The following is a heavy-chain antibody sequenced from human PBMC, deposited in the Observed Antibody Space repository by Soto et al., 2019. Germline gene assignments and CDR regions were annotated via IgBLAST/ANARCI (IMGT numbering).Heavy chain of an antibody. D-gene: IGHD3-3*01. Sequence: PSETLSLTCTVSGGSVTSRTYYWSWIRQPPGKGLEWIGNIYYTGSTDYNPSLKSRVTISLDPSKNQFSLNLTSVTAADTAVYYCARVPLPVYYDFWSGHTDVWGKGATVTVSS. J-gene: IGHJ6*03. CDR2: IYYTGST. V-gene: IGHV4-61*01. CDR3: ARVPLPVYYDFWSGHTDV. CDR1: GGSVTSRTYY.